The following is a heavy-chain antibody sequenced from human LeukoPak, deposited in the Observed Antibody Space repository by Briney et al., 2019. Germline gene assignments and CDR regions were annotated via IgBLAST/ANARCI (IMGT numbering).Heavy chain of an antibody. CDR1: GFIFSNYE. V-gene: IGHV3-48*03. CDR3: AKDREDGDYSHYYYMDV. D-gene: IGHD4-17*01. CDR2: ISSSGSTR. Sequence: GGSLRLSCAASGFIFSNYEMNWVRQAPGKGLEWVSYISSSGSTRYYADSVKGRFTISRDNSKNTLYLQMNSLRAEDTAVYYCAKDREDGDYSHYYYMDVWGKGTTVTVSS. J-gene: IGHJ6*03.